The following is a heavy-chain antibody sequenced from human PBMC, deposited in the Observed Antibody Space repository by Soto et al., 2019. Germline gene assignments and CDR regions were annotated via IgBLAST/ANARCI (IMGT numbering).Heavy chain of an antibody. D-gene: IGHD1-26*01. CDR1: GYSFTSYW. Sequence: GESLKISCMGSGYSFTSYWIGWVRQMPGKGLEWMGIIYPGDSDTRYSPSFQGQVTISADKSISTAYLQWSSLKASDTAMYYCARGGWLGATVEQAFDIWGEGTMVTFS. J-gene: IGHJ3*02. CDR2: IYPGDSDT. CDR3: ARGGWLGATVEQAFDI. V-gene: IGHV5-51*01.